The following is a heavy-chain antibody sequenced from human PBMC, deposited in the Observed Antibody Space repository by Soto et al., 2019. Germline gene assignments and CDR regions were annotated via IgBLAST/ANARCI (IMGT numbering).Heavy chain of an antibody. J-gene: IGHJ4*02. D-gene: IGHD6-19*01. CDR1: GYTFTSYY. CDR2: INPSGGST. Sequence: ASVKVSCKASGYTFTSYYMHWVRQAPGQGLEWMGIINPSGGSTSYAQKFQGRVTIARDTSTSTVYMELSSLRSEDTAVYYCGRAVGVADDFDYWGQGTLVTVSS. CDR3: GRAVGVADDFDY. V-gene: IGHV1-46*01.